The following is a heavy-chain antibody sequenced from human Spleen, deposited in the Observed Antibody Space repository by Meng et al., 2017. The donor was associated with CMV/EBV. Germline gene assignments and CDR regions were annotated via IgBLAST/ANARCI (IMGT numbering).Heavy chain of an antibody. Sequence: GESLKISCAASGFTFSSYSMNWVRQAPGKGLEWVSSISSSSSYIYYADSVKGRFTISRDNSKNTLYLQMNNLRAEDTAVYYCAKREPGVSGTADKYGMDVWGQGTTVTVSS. CDR2: ISSSSSYI. CDR3: AKREPGVSGTADKYGMDV. V-gene: IGHV3-21*04. D-gene: IGHD1-7*01. J-gene: IGHJ6*02. CDR1: GFTFSSYS.